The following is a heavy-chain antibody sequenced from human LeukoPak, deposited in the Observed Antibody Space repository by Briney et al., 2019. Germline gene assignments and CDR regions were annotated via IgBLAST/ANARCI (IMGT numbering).Heavy chain of an antibody. CDR2: INPNSGGT. CDR1: GYTFTGYY. Sequence: ASVKVSCKASGYTFTGYYMHWVRQAPGQGLEWMGWINPNSGGTNYAQKFQGRVTMTRDMPTSTVYMELSSLRSEDTAVYYCARYYYDSSGYYYFDYWGQGTLVTVSS. V-gene: IGHV1-2*02. D-gene: IGHD3-22*01. J-gene: IGHJ4*02. CDR3: ARYYYDSSGYYYFDY.